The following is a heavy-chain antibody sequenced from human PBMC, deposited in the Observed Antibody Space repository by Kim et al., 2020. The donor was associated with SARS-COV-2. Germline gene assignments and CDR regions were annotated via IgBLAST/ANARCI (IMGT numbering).Heavy chain of an antibody. Sequence: GGSLRLSCTASGFTFGDYAMSWVRQAPGKGLEWVGFIRSKAYGGTTEYAASVKGRFTISRDDSESIAYLQMDSLKTEDTAVYYCTESTSEAWVFDYWGRGTLVTVSS. J-gene: IGHJ4*02. CDR2: IRSKAYGGTT. D-gene: IGHD3-16*01. V-gene: IGHV3-49*04. CDR3: TESTSEAWVFDY. CDR1: GFTFGDYA.